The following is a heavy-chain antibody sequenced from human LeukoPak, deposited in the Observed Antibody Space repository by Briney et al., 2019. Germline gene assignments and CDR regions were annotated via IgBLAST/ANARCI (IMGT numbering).Heavy chain of an antibody. D-gene: IGHD1-26*01. CDR1: GFTVSSNY. CDR3: ARDRRLVGATGTFDY. Sequence: GGSLRLSCAASGFTVSSNYMNWVRQAPGKGLEWASVIYGGGNIYYADSVKGRFIISRDNAKNSLYLQMNSLRAEDTAVYYCARDRRLVGATGTFDYWGQGTLVTVSS. V-gene: IGHV3-53*01. J-gene: IGHJ4*02. CDR2: IYGGGNI.